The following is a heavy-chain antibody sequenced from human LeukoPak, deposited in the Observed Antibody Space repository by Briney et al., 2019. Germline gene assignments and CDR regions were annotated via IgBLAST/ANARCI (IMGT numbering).Heavy chain of an antibody. D-gene: IGHD5-12*01. Sequence: SETLSLTCTVSGGSFSSSSYYWGWIRQPPGKGLEWIGSIYYSGSTYYNPSLKSRVTISVDTSKNQFSLKLSSVTAADTAVYYCARASVWWLRIGVFDYWGQGTLVTVSS. J-gene: IGHJ4*02. CDR1: GGSFSSSSYY. CDR2: IYYSGST. V-gene: IGHV4-39*07. CDR3: ARASVWWLRIGVFDY.